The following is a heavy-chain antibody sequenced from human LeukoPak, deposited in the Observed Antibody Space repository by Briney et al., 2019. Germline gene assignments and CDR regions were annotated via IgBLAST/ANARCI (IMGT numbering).Heavy chain of an antibody. V-gene: IGHV4-34*01. CDR3: ARSGTRRSYGSGSPPSY. D-gene: IGHD3-10*01. CDR1: GGSFSGYY. Sequence: PSETLSLTCAVYGGSFSGYYWSWIRQPSGKGLEWIGEINHSGSTNYNPSLKSRVTISVDTSKNQFSLKLSSVTAADTAVYYCARSGTRRSYGSGSPPSYWGQGTLVTVSS. CDR2: INHSGST. J-gene: IGHJ4*02.